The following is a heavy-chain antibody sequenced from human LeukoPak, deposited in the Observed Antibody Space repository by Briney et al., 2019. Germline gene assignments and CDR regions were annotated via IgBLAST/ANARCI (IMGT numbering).Heavy chain of an antibody. CDR2: LSGSGGGT. CDR1: GITLSNYG. Sequence: GGSLRLSCAVSGITLSNYGMSWVRQAPGKGLEWVAGLSGSGGGTNYADSVQGRFTTPRDNPKNTLYLQMNSLRAGDTAVYFCAKRGVVIRVFLVGFHKEAYYFDSWGQGALVTVSS. J-gene: IGHJ4*02. D-gene: IGHD3-10*01. V-gene: IGHV3-23*01. CDR3: AKRGVVIRVFLVGFHKEAYYFDS.